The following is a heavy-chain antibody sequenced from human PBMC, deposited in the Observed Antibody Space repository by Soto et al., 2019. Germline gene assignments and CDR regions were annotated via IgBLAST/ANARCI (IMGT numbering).Heavy chain of an antibody. J-gene: IGHJ6*02. CDR1: GFTFSSYA. CDR2: ITGSGGST. CDR3: AKEYSDFLTAYYGPLNIYYYYSGMDV. Sequence: PGGSLRLSCAASGFTFSSYALSWVRQAPGKGLEWVSAITGSGGSTYNADSVKGRFTISRDNSKNTLYLQMNSLRAEDTAVYYCAKEYSDFLTAYYGPLNIYYYYSGMDVWGQGTTVTVSS. V-gene: IGHV3-23*01. D-gene: IGHD3-9*01.